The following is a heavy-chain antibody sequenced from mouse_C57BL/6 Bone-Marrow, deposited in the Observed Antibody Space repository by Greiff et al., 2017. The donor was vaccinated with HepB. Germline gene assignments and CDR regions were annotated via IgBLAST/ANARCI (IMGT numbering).Heavy chain of an antibody. CDR3: ARHQDYDGDY. J-gene: IGHJ2*01. CDR1: GFTFSSYG. D-gene: IGHD2-4*01. V-gene: IGHV5-6*02. Sequence: DVKLVESGGDLVKPGGSLKLSCAASGFTFSSYGMSWVRQTPDKRLEWVATISSGGSYTYYPDSVKGRFTISRDNAKNTLYLQMSSLMSEDTAMYYCARHQDYDGDYWGQGTTLTVSS. CDR2: ISSGGSYT.